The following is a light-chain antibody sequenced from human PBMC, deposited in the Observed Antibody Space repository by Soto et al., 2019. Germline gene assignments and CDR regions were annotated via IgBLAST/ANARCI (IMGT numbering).Light chain of an antibody. J-gene: IGLJ2*01. CDR1: SSNIGSNT. CDR2: SNN. V-gene: IGLV1-44*01. Sequence: QSVLTQPPSASGTPGQRVTISCSGSSSNIGSNTVNWCQQLPGTAPKLLIYSNNQRPSGVPDRFSGYKSGTSASLAISGLQSEDEADYYCAAWDDSLNGVVFGGGTKLTVL. CDR3: AAWDDSLNGVV.